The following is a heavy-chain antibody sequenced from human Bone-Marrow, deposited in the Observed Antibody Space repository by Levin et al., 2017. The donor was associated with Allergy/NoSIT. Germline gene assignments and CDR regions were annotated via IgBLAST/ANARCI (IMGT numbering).Heavy chain of an antibody. Sequence: SETLSLTCTVSGGSISSSSYYWGWIRQPPGKGLEWIGSIYYSGSTYYNPSLKSRVTISVDTSKNQFSLKLSSVTAADTAVYYCARHGDPITMVRGVNPGDWFDPWGQGTLVTVSS. CDR3: ARHGDPITMVRGVNPGDWFDP. D-gene: IGHD3-10*01. V-gene: IGHV4-39*01. CDR2: IYYSGST. CDR1: GGSISSSSYY. J-gene: IGHJ5*02.